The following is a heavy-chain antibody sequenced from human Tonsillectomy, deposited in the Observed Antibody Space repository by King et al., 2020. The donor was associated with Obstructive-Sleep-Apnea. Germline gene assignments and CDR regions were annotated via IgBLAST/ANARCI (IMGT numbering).Heavy chain of an antibody. D-gene: IGHD5-24*01. J-gene: IGHJ4*02. CDR3: ARARDGYNLLDY. V-gene: IGHV3-30*04. CDR1: GFTFSSYA. Sequence: VQLVESGGGVVQPGRSLRLYCAASGFTFSSYAMHWVRQAPGKGLEWVAGISYDGTNENYADSVKGRFNISRDNSKNSLYLQLNSLRPEDTAVYHCARARDGYNLLDYWGLGTLVTVSS. CDR2: ISYDGTNE.